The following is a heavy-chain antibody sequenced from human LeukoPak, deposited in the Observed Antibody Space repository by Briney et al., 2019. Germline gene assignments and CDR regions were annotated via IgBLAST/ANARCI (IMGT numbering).Heavy chain of an antibody. CDR2: INHSGST. CDR3: ARAALRYFAAFDI. Sequence: SETLSLTCAVYGGSFSGYYWSWIRQPPGKGLEWIGEINHSGSTNYNPSLKSRVTISVDTSKNQFSLKLSSVTAADTAVYYCARAALRYFAAFDIWGQGTMVTVSS. V-gene: IGHV4-34*01. D-gene: IGHD3-9*01. J-gene: IGHJ3*02. CDR1: GGSFSGYY.